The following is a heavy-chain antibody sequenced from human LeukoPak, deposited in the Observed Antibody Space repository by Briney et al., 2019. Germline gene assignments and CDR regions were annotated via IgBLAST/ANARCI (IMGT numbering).Heavy chain of an antibody. CDR3: ARRRSSSWYGY. D-gene: IGHD6-13*01. J-gene: IGHJ4*02. Sequence: PSETLSLTCTVSGYSISSGYYWVWIRQPPGKGLEWIGSIYHSGSTYYNPSLKSRVTISVDTSKNQFSLKLSSVTAADTAVYYCARRRSSSWYGYWGQGTLVTVSS. V-gene: IGHV4-38-2*02. CDR2: IYHSGST. CDR1: GYSISSGYY.